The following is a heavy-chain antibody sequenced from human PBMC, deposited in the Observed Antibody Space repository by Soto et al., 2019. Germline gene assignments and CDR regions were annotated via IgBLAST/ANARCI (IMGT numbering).Heavy chain of an antibody. Sequence: QVQLVQSGAEVKKPGSSVKVSCRALGGNFRSNGIRWVGQAPGQGLEFMGGIIPTFGTTNYAHKFRGRVTITADESTGTAYMELSSLRSDDTAVYYCAGASDSTWYNWLDPWGQGTLVTVSS. J-gene: IGHJ5*02. CDR3: AGASDSTWYNWLDP. V-gene: IGHV1-69*01. CDR1: GGNFRSNG. D-gene: IGHD4-4*01. CDR2: IIPTFGTT.